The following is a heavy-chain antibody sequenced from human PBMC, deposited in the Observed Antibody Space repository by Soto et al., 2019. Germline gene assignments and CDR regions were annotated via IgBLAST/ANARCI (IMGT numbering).Heavy chain of an antibody. D-gene: IGHD1-1*01. CDR3: ARAKVLGSERADGFDY. J-gene: IGHJ4*02. CDR2: INHSGST. CDR1: GGSFSGYY. V-gene: IGHV4-34*01. Sequence: QVQLQQWGAGLLKPSETLSLTCAVYGGSFSGYYWSWIRQPPGKGLEWIGEINHSGSTNYNPSLKSRVTMSVDTSKNQFSLKLSSVTAADTAVYYCARAKVLGSERADGFDYWGQGTLVTVSS.